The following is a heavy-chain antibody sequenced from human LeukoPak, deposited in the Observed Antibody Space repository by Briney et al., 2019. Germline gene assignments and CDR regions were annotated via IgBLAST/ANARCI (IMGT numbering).Heavy chain of an antibody. CDR3: ARDGRYFDRSSFDY. CDR2: ISSSGSTI. V-gene: IGHV3-48*03. J-gene: IGHJ4*02. Sequence: PGGSLRLSCAASGFTFSSYEMNWVRQAPGKGLEWVSYISSSGSTIYYADSVKGRFTISRDNAKNSLYLQMNSLRAEDTAVYYCARDGRYFDRSSFDYWGQGTLVTVSS. D-gene: IGHD3-9*01. CDR1: GFTFSSYE.